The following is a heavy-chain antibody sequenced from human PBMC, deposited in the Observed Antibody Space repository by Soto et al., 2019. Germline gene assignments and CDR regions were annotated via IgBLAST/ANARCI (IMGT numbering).Heavy chain of an antibody. CDR1: GGSISSNHW. V-gene: IGHV4-4*02. CDR3: ATYNSYGYPRPFC. D-gene: IGHD5-18*01. CDR2: IYHSGST. J-gene: IGHJ4*02. Sequence: PSETLSLTCAVSGGSISSNHWWSGIRQPPGKGLEWIGEIYHSGSTNYKPSLKSRVTISVDRSNNQFSLKLSSVTAADTAVYYCATYNSYGYPRPFCWGQGTLVT.